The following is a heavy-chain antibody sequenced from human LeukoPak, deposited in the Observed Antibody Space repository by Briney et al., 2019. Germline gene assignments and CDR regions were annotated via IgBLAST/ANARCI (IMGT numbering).Heavy chain of an antibody. CDR2: IKSKTDGGTT. Sequence: GGSLRLSCAASGFTFSNAWMNWVRQAPGKGLEWVGRIKSKTDGGTTDYAAPVKGRFTISRDDSKNTLYLQMNSLKTEDTAVYYCARGVGRDGYNDAYDIWGQGTMVTVSS. CDR1: GFTFSNAW. CDR3: ARGVGRDGYNDAYDI. J-gene: IGHJ3*02. D-gene: IGHD5-24*01. V-gene: IGHV3-15*01.